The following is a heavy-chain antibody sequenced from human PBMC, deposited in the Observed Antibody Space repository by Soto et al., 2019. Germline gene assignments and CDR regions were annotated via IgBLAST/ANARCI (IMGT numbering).Heavy chain of an antibody. J-gene: IGHJ6*02. CDR1: GFTFSNYG. CDR2: ISDDGVSK. CDR3: ARAYYFGSGTSYTLYY. Sequence: GGSLRLSCAASGFTFSNYGMHWVRQAPGKGLEWVAVISDDGVSKYYADSVQGRFTISRDNSESVVLLQMNSLRPDDTALYFCARAYYFGSGTSYTLYYWGQGTTVTVSS. D-gene: IGHD3-10*01. V-gene: IGHV3-30*03.